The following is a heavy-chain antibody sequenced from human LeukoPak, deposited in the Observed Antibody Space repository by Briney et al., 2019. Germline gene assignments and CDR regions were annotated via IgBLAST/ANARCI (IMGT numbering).Heavy chain of an antibody. V-gene: IGHV3-23*01. CDR2: ISGSGGGT. CDR3: GRGHRFCSRGNCNSPVDY. Sequence: PGGSLRLSCAASGFTFSSYSMSWVRQAPGKGLEWVSAISGSGGGTYYADSVKGRCTISRDNSKNTLYLQINSLRAEDTAVYYCGRGHRFCSRGNCNSPVDYWGQGTLVTVSS. CDR1: GFTFSSYS. D-gene: IGHD2-15*01. J-gene: IGHJ4*02.